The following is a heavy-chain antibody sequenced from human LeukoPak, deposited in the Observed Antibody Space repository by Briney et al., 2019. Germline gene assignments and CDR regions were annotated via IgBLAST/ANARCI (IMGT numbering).Heavy chain of an antibody. CDR3: ARGQFWSGYSI. D-gene: IGHD3-3*02. J-gene: IGHJ4*02. CDR2: INHRRST. CDR1: GGSFSGYY. Sequence: NPSETLSLTCAVYGGSFSGYYWSWIRQPPGKELEWIGEINHRRSTNYNPSLKSRVTMSVDTSKNQFSLNLSSVTAADTAVYYCARGQFWSGYSIWGQGTLVTVSS. V-gene: IGHV4-34*01.